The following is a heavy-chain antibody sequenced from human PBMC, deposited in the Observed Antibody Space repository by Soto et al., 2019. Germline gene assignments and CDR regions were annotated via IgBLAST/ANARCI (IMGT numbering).Heavy chain of an antibody. CDR1: GYTLTTYP. J-gene: IGHJ4*02. CDR3: ATAFRFVDYLLKR. CDR2: ITGASGDT. Sequence: GASVKVSCKASGYTLTTYPLHWVRQAPGQSLEWMGYITGASGDTRYSQKFHDRVTITRDTSANTAYLELNSLTSEDTAVYYCATAFRFVDYLLKRWGQGTLVTVSS. D-gene: IGHD3-9*01. V-gene: IGHV1-3*01.